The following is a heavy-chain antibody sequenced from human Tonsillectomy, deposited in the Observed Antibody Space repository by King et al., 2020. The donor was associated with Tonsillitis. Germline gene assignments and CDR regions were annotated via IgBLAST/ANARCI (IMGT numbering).Heavy chain of an antibody. J-gene: IGHJ5*02. Sequence: VQLVESGGGVVQPGRSLRLSCAASGFTFSSYAMHWVRQAPGKGLEWVAVISYDGSNKYYADSVKGRFTISRDNSKNTLYLQMNSLRAEDTAVYYCARGGGQLSACGQGTLVTVSS. V-gene: IGHV3-30-3*01. D-gene: IGHD3-16*01. CDR1: GFTFSSYA. CDR3: ARGGGQLSA. CDR2: ISYDGSNK.